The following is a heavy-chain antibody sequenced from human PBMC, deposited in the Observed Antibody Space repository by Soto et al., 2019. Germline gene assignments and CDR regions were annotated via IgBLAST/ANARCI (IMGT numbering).Heavy chain of an antibody. Sequence: QVQLVESGGGVVQPGRSLRLSCAASGFTFSSYGMHWVRQAPGKGLEWVAVISYDGSNKYYADSVKGRFTISRDNSKNTLYLQMTSLRAEETAVYSGANWGGGFEGGCNGESGGLDYWGQGTLVTVSS. V-gene: IGHV3-30*18. CDR2: ISYDGSNK. D-gene: IGHD2-8*01. CDR3: ANWGGGFEGGCNGESGGLDY. J-gene: IGHJ4*02. CDR1: GFTFSSYG.